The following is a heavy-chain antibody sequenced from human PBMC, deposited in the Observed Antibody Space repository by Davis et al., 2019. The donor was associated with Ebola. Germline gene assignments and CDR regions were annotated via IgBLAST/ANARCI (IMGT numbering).Heavy chain of an antibody. J-gene: IGHJ4*02. D-gene: IGHD4-17*01. Sequence: GESLKISCAASGFTFSSYAMHWVRQASGKGLEWVGRIRSKANSYATAYAASVKGRFTISRDDSKNTAYLQMNSLKTEDTAVYYCTNAVTTTDYWGQGTLVTVSS. CDR1: GFTFSSYA. CDR2: IRSKANSYAT. CDR3: TNAVTTTDY. V-gene: IGHV3-73*01.